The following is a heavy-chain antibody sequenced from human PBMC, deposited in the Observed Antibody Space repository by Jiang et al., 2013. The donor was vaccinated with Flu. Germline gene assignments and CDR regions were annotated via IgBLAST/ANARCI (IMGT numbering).Heavy chain of an antibody. CDR1: GDSVSSNTAA. V-gene: IGHV6-1*01. J-gene: IGHJ4*02. Sequence: FGDSVSSNTAAWNWIRQSPSRGLEWLGRTYYRSKWYNDYAVSVKSRITINPDTSKNQFSLQLNSVTPEDTAVYYCARWSSGWYQEVFDYWGQGTLVTVSS. CDR3: ARWSSGWYQEVFDY. D-gene: IGHD6-19*01. CDR2: TYYRSKWYN.